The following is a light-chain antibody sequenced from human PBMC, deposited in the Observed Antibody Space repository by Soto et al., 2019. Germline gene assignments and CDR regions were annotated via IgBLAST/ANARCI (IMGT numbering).Light chain of an antibody. V-gene: IGLV2-14*01. CDR3: SSYTSSSTWV. CDR2: EVS. J-gene: IGLJ3*02. Sequence: QSALTQPASVSGSPGQSITISCTGTSSDVGGYNYVSWYQQHSGKAPKLMIYEVSNRPSRVSNRFSGSKSGNTASLTISGLQAEDEADYYCSSYTSSSTWVFGGGTKVTVL. CDR1: SSDVGGYNY.